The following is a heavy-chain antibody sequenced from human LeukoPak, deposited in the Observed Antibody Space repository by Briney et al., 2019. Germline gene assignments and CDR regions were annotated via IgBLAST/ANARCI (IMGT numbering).Heavy chain of an antibody. J-gene: IGHJ4*02. CDR1: GFAFSSFE. CDR3: ARGIAGVAFDY. Sequence: PGGSLILSCAASGFAFSSFEMNWVRQAPGKGLEWVSYIRGSGSPRYYADSVKGRFTISRDNAKNSLFLQMNSLRAEDTAVYYCARGIAGVAFDYWGQGTLVTVSS. D-gene: IGHD1-26*01. V-gene: IGHV3-48*03. CDR2: IRGSGSPR.